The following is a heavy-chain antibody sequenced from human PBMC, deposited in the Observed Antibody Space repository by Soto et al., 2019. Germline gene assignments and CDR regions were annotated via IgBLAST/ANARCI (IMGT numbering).Heavy chain of an antibody. J-gene: IGHJ6*02. CDR3: ARDGAADGFKRLHYYYGMDV. V-gene: IGHV1-69*04. CDR2: IIPILGIA. Sequence: ASLKVSCKASGGTFSSYTISWVRQAPGQGLEWMGRIIPILGIANYAQKFQGRVTITADKSTSTAYMELSSLRSEDTAVYYCARDGAADGFKRLHYYYGMDVWGQGTTVTVSS. CDR1: GGTFSSYT. D-gene: IGHD6-13*01.